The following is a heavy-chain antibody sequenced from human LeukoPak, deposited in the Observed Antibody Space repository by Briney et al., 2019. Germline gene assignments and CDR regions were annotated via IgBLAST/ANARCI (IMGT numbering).Heavy chain of an antibody. CDR1: DFTFSRYG. Sequence: PGGSLRLSCAASDFTFSRYGFHWVRQAPGKGLEWVANINQDGSQRYYVDSVKGRFTISRDNTNNLLYLQMNSLRAEDTAVYSCASGGHVDYLGQGTLVTVSS. CDR2: INQDGSQR. V-gene: IGHV3-7*01. CDR3: ASGGHVDY. D-gene: IGHD3-10*01. J-gene: IGHJ4*02.